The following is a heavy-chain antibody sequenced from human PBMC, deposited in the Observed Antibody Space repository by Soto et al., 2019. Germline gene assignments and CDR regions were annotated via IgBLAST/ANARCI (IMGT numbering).Heavy chain of an antibody. J-gene: IGHJ4*02. CDR1: GFTFSSYA. D-gene: IGHD3-10*01. V-gene: IGHV3-30-3*01. CDR2: ISYDGSNK. Sequence: QVQLVESGGGVVQPGRSLRLSCAASGFTFSSYAMHWVRQAPGKGLEWVAVISYDGSNKYYADSVKGRFTISRDNSKNRLYLQMNSLGAEETAVYYCAGGLLWFGESRGQFDYWGQGTLVTVSS. CDR3: AGGLLWFGESRGQFDY.